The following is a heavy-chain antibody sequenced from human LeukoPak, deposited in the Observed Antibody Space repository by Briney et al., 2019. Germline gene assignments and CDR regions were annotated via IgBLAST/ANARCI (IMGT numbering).Heavy chain of an antibody. D-gene: IGHD6-13*01. V-gene: IGHV1-46*01. J-gene: IGHJ4*02. CDR3: ARGRYSSSLDDY. Sequence: IINPSGGSTSYAQKFQGRVTMTRDTSTSTVYMELSSLRSEDTAVYYCARGRYSSSLDDYWGQGTLVTVSS. CDR2: INPSGGST.